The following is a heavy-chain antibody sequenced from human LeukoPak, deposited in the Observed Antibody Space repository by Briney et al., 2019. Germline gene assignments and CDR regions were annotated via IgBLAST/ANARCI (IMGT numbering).Heavy chain of an antibody. J-gene: IGHJ6*03. CDR2: IIPIFGTA. CDR1: GGTFSSYA. D-gene: IGHD1-26*01. CDR3: ARAPVGHYYYYYMDV. V-gene: IGHV1-69*13. Sequence: SVKVSCKASGGTFSSYAISWVRQAPGQGLEWMGGIIPIFGTANYAQKFQGRVTITADESTSTAYMELSSLRSEDTAVYYCARAPVGHYYYYYMDVWGKGTTVTISS.